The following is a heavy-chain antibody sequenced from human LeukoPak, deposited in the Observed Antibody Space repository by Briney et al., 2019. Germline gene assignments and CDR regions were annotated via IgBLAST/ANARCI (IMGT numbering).Heavy chain of an antibody. CDR3: ARGLQRFDY. CDR2: IYSGGST. D-gene: IGHD2-15*01. J-gene: IGHJ4*02. V-gene: IGHV3-NL1*01. CDR1: GFTFSSYG. Sequence: GGSLRLSCAASGFTFSSYGMHWVRQAPGKGLEWVSVIYSGGSTYYADSVKGRFTISRDNSKNTLYLQMNSLRAEDTAVYYCARGLQRFDYWGQGTLVTVSS.